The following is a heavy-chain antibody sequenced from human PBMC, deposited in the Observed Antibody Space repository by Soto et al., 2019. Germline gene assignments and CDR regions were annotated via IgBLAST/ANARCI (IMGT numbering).Heavy chain of an antibody. Sequence: SLRLSCAASGFTFSSYGMHWVRQAPGKGLEWVAVIWYDGSNKYYADSVKGRFTISRDNSKNTLYLQMNSLRAEDTAVYYCARSYYYDSSGYYYWGQGTLVTVSS. J-gene: IGHJ4*02. CDR2: IWYDGSNK. CDR1: GFTFSSYG. D-gene: IGHD3-22*01. V-gene: IGHV3-33*01. CDR3: ARSYYYDSSGYYY.